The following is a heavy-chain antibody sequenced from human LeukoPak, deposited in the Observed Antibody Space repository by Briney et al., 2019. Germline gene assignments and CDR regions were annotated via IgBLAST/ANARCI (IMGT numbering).Heavy chain of an antibody. CDR2: INSDSGFT. D-gene: IGHD3-9*01. Sequence: ASVKVSCKASGYTFTGYYMNWVRQAPGQGLEWMGWINSDSGFTKYAQKFQGRVTMTRDASITTVYMDLTRLTSDDTAVYYCARNFDMKGFDPWGQGTLVTVSS. J-gene: IGHJ5*02. V-gene: IGHV1-2*02. CDR1: GYTFTGYY. CDR3: ARNFDMKGFDP.